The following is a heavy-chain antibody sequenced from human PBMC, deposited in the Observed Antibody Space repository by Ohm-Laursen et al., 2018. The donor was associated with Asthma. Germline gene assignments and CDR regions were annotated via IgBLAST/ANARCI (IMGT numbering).Heavy chain of an antibody. J-gene: IGHJ4*02. CDR3: ARERITYYYDSSGYPYYFDY. CDR1: GFTFSSYG. CDR2: IWYDGSNK. Sequence: SLRLSCTASGFTFSSYGMHWVRQAPGKGLEWVAVIWYDGSNKYYADSVKGRFTISRDNSKNTLYLQMNSLRAEDTAVYYCARERITYYYDSSGYPYYFDYWGQGTLVTVSS. D-gene: IGHD3-22*01. V-gene: IGHV3-33*01.